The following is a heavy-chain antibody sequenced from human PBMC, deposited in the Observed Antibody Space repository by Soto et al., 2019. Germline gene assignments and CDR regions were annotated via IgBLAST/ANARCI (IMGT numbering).Heavy chain of an antibody. Sequence: ASVKVSCKASGYTFTSYYMHLVLQAPGQGLEWRGIINPSGGSTSYAQNFQGRVSMTRDTSTSTVYMELSSLRSEDTAVYYCARDLGRPYYYGMDVWGQGTTVTVSS. CDR2: INPSGGST. CDR1: GYTFTSYY. V-gene: IGHV1-46*01. D-gene: IGHD3-10*01. J-gene: IGHJ6*02. CDR3: ARDLGRPYYYGMDV.